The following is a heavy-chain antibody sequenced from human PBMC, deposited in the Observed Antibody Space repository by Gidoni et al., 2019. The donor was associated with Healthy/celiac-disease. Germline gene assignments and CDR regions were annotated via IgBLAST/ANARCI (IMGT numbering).Heavy chain of an antibody. CDR1: GRTFSSYA. D-gene: IGHD2-15*01. V-gene: IGHV1-69*04. CDR2: IIPILGIA. J-gene: IGHJ4*02. Sequence: SSVKVSCKASGRTFSSYAISWVRQAPGQGLEWMGRIIPILGIANYAQKFQGRVTSTVDKSTSTAYMELRSLRSEDTAVYYCARDLEEAASVSVNYWGQGTLVTVSS. CDR3: ARDLEEAASVSVNY.